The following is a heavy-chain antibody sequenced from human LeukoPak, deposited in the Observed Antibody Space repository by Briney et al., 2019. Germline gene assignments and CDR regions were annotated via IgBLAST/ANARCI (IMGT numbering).Heavy chain of an antibody. CDR1: GFTFSSSW. CDR2: IKYDGSEE. CDR3: ARDVYRSFDY. V-gene: IGHV3-7*01. Sequence: GGSLRLSCVASGFTFSSSWMNWVRQAPGKGLEWVANIKYDGSEEYYVDSVKGRFTISRDNAQNSLYLQMNNLRAEDTAVYYCARDVYRSFDYWGQGTLVTVPS. D-gene: IGHD5/OR15-5a*01. J-gene: IGHJ4*02.